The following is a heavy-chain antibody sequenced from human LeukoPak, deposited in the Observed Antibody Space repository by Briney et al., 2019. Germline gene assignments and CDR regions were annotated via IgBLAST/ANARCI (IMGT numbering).Heavy chain of an antibody. D-gene: IGHD5-12*01. CDR2: IIPILGIA. J-gene: IGHJ4*02. CDR1: GGTFSSYA. Sequence: SVKVSCKASGGTFSSYAISWVRQAPGQGLEWMGRIIPILGIANYAQKFQGRVTVTADKSTSTAYMELSSLRSEDTAVYYCARVGIVATTFDYWGQGTLVTVSS. CDR3: ARVGIVATTFDY. V-gene: IGHV1-69*04.